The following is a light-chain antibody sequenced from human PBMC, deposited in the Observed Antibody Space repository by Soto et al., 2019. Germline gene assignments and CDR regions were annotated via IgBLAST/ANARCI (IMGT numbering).Light chain of an antibody. Sequence: QSALTQPTSASGSPGQSVTISCTGTSSDVGGYNYVSWYQQHPGKAPKLMIYEVSKRPSGVPDRFSGSKSGNTSSLTVSGLQAEDEADYYCSSYAGSNNLVVFGGVTKVTDL. CDR1: SSDVGGYNY. J-gene: IGLJ2*01. CDR2: EVS. CDR3: SSYAGSNNLVV. V-gene: IGLV2-8*01.